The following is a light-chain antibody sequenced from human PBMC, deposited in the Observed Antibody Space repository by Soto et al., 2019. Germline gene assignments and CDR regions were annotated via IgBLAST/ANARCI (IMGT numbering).Light chain of an antibody. Sequence: QSVLTQPPSASGAPGQTGTISCSGSTSNVGRNAVSWYQKVPGMAPKLLVFATNKRASGVPGRFSGSASGASASLAISGLQSEDEADYYCAAWDDALNGPRFGGGTKLTVL. J-gene: IGLJ2*01. V-gene: IGLV1-44*01. CDR3: AAWDDALNGPR. CDR1: TSNVGRNA. CDR2: ATN.